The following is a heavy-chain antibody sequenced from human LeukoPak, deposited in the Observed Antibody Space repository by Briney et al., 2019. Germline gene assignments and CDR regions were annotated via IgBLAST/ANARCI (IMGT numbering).Heavy chain of an antibody. J-gene: IGHJ4*02. V-gene: IGHV3-21*04. CDR1: GFTFISYT. CDR3: ARLLRDDSRTLPAFDY. CDR2: ISSSSSYI. Sequence: GGSLRLSCAASGFTFISYTMNWVRQAPGKGLEWVSSISSSSSYIYYADSVKGRFTISRDNAKNSLYLQMNSLRAEDTAVYYCARLLRDDSRTLPAFDYWGQGTLVTVSS. D-gene: IGHD3-22*01.